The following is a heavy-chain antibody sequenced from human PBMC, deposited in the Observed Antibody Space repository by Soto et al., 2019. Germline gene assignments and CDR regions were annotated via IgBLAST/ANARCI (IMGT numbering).Heavy chain of an antibody. CDR1: GFTFSDYA. CDR3: TRDHKPPFYYDFWSGYYQSRFDY. Sequence: GGSLRLSCTASGFTFSDYAMSWVRQAPGKGLEWVGFIRSKAYGGTTEYAASVKGRFTISRDDSKSIAYLQMNSLKTEDTAVYYCTRDHKPPFYYDFWSGYYQSRFDYWGQGTLVTVSS. V-gene: IGHV3-49*04. CDR2: IRSKAYGGTT. D-gene: IGHD3-3*01. J-gene: IGHJ4*02.